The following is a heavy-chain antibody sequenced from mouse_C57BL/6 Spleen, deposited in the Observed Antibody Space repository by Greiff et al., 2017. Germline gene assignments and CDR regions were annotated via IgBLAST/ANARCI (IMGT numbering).Heavy chain of an antibody. CDR1: GFSLTSYG. V-gene: IGHV2-4*01. J-gene: IGHJ1*03. CDR2: IWSGGST. Sequence: VQLQQSGPGLVQPSQSLSITCTVSGFSLTSYGVHWVRQPPGKGLEWLGVIWSGGSTDYNAAFISRLSISKDKSKSQVFFKMNSLQADDTAIYYCAKSHYYGSSYGYFDVWGTGTTVTVSS. CDR3: AKSHYYGSSYGYFDV. D-gene: IGHD1-1*01.